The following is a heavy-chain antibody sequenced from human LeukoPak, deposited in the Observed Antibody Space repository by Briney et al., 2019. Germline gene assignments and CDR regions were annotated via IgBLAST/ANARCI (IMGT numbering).Heavy chain of an antibody. CDR2: IKTDGSIT. Sequence: PGGSLRLSCAASGFTFRSSWIHWVRQVPGKGLVWVSRIKTDGSITDYADSVKGRFTISRDNSKNTLYLQMNSLGAEDTAVYYCARRAGAYSHPYDYWGQGTLVTVSS. CDR3: ARRAGAYSHPYDY. V-gene: IGHV3-74*01. J-gene: IGHJ4*02. CDR1: GFTFRSSW. D-gene: IGHD4/OR15-4a*01.